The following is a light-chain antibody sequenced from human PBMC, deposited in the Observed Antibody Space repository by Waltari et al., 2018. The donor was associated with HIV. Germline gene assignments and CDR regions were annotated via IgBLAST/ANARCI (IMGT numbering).Light chain of an antibody. CDR3: AAWDDSLSVVV. CDR1: SSNIGSKY. CDR2: RNN. V-gene: IGLV1-47*01. J-gene: IGLJ3*02. Sequence: QSVLTQPPSASGTPGQRVTIPCSGSSSNIGSKYVYWFQQHPGTAPNLLMYRNNQRPSGVPDRVSGSKSGTSASLAISGLRAEDEADYYCAAWDDSLSVVVFGGGTKLTVL.